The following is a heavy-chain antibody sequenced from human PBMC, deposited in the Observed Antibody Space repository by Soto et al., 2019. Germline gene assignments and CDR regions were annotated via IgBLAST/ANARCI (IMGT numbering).Heavy chain of an antibody. CDR2: ISDSSSTI. CDR3: ARDDYPYYDDCSGYHYEH. J-gene: IGHJ4*01. D-gene: IGHD3-22*01. Sequence: PGGSLRLSCAASGLTLSSHSMNRVRQAPGKGLEWVSYISDSSSTIHYADSVKGRFTISRDNAKNSLYLQMNSLRAEDTAVYYCARDDYPYYDDCSGYHYEHCGHGARVTDPS. CDR1: GLTLSSHS. V-gene: IGHV3-48*01.